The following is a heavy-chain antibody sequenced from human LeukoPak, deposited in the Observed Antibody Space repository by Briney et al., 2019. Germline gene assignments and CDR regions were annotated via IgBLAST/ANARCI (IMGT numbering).Heavy chain of an antibody. D-gene: IGHD6-13*01. CDR3: AKAVGSISWSFDY. V-gene: IGHV3-30*18. CDR2: ISHDGSDK. CDR1: GFTFSNYV. Sequence: GGSLRLSCSGSGFTFSNYVMSWVRQAPGKGLEWVALISHDGSDKNYADSVKGRFTISRDNSNSTLYLQMDSLRGDDAAVYYCAKAVGSISWSFDYWGQGTLVTVSS. J-gene: IGHJ4*02.